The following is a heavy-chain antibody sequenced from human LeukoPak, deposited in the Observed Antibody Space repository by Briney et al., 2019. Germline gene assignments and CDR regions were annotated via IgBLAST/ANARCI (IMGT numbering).Heavy chain of an antibody. Sequence: HPSETLSLTCAVYGGSFSGYYWSWIRQPPGKGLEWIGEINHSGSTNYNPSLKSRVTISVDTSKNQFSLKLSSVTAADTAVYYCARGVNPGYSSSWYARACFDYWGQGTLVTVSS. CDR1: GGSFSGYY. J-gene: IGHJ4*02. CDR2: INHSGST. CDR3: ARGVNPGYSSSWYARACFDY. D-gene: IGHD6-13*01. V-gene: IGHV4-34*01.